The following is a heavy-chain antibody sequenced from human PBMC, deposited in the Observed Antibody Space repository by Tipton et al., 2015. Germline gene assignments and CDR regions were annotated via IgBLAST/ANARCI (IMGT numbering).Heavy chain of an antibody. CDR2: VYYSGST. Sequence: TLSLTCSVSGGSISTYYWSWIRQPLGKGLEWIGYVYYSGSTSYNPSLKSRVTMSADTSRNQFSLKLSSVTAADTAMYYCAREAYSYSRDYYFEFWGRGTLVNVSS. CDR1: GGSISTYY. CDR3: AREAYSYSRDYYFEF. V-gene: IGHV4-59*01. J-gene: IGHJ4*02. D-gene: IGHD3-22*01.